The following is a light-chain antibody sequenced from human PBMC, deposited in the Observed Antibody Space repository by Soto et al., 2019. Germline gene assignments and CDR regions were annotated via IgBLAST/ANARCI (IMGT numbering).Light chain of an antibody. Sequence: EIVMTQSPATLSVSPGERATLSCRASQSVSSNLAWYPQRPGQAPRLLIYGASTRATGIPARLSGSGSGTEFTLTISSLQSEDYAVYYCQQQNNWPYTFGQETKLEIK. CDR2: GAS. V-gene: IGKV3-15*01. CDR1: QSVSSN. CDR3: QQQNNWPYT. J-gene: IGKJ2*01.